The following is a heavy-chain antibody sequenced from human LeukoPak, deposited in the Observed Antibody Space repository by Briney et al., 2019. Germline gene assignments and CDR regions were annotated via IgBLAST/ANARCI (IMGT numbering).Heavy chain of an antibody. J-gene: IGHJ4*02. CDR2: VSVSGSST. CDR1: EFTFSSYA. D-gene: IGHD3-10*01. CDR3: AKDKPRDGSGSSPDG. V-gene: IGHV3-23*01. Sequence: GGSLRLSCAAYEFTFSSYAMSWVRQAPGKGLEWVSGVSVSGSSTHYADSMKGRFTISRDNSKNTVYLQMNSLTAEDTAVYYCAKDKPRDGSGSSPDGWGQGTLVTVSS.